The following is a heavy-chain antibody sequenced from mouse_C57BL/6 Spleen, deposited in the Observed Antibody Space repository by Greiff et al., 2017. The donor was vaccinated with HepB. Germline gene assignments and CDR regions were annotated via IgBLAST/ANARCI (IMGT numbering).Heavy chain of an antibody. CDR3: ARSLYDYDVSWFAY. V-gene: IGHV7-3*01. Sequence: EVKLVESGGGLVQPGGSLSLSCAASGFTFTDYYMSWVRQPPGKALEWLGFIRNKANGYTTEYSASVKGRFTISRANSQSILYLQMNALRAEDSATYYCARSLYDYDVSWFAYWGQGTLVTVSA. CDR2: IRNKANGYTT. J-gene: IGHJ3*01. D-gene: IGHD2-4*01. CDR1: GFTFTDYY.